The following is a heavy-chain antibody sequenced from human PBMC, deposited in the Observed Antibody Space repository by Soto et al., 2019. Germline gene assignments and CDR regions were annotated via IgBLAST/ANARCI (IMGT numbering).Heavy chain of an antibody. CDR2: ISYDGSNK. CDR1: GFTFSSYG. D-gene: IGHD3-9*01. CDR3: ARSDYDILTGLLGYYYYGMDV. Sequence: GGSLRLSCAASGFTFSSYGMHWVRQAPGKGLEWVAVISYDGSNKYYADSVKGRFTISRDNSKNTLYLQMNSLRAEDTAVYYCARSDYDILTGLLGYYYYGMDVWGQGTTVTVSS. V-gene: IGHV3-30*19. J-gene: IGHJ6*02.